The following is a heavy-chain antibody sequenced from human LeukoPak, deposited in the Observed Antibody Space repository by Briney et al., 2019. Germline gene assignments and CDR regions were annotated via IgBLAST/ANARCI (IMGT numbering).Heavy chain of an antibody. D-gene: IGHD3-10*01. J-gene: IGHJ6*02. CDR2: ISGSGGST. CDR1: GFTFSSYA. CDR3: AKGGVITPHGMDV. Sequence: PGESLRLSCAASGFTFSSYAMSWVRQAPGKGLEWVSAISGSGGSTYCADSVKGRFTISRDNSKNTLYLQMNSLRAEDTAVYYCAKGGVITPHGMDVWGQGTTVTVSS. V-gene: IGHV3-23*01.